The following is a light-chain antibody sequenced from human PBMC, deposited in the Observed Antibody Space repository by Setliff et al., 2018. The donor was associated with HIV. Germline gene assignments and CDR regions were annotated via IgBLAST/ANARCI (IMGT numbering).Light chain of an antibody. CDR2: EVR. CDR3: CSFAGSNTYV. J-gene: IGLJ1*01. V-gene: IGLV2-23*02. CDR1: SSDVGGYNL. Sequence: QSALAQPASVSGSPGQSITIFCTETSSDVGGYNLVSWYQHHPDKAPKLIIYEVRERPSGVSNRFSGSKSGNTASLTISGLQAKDEADYYCCSFAGSNTYVFGPGTRSPS.